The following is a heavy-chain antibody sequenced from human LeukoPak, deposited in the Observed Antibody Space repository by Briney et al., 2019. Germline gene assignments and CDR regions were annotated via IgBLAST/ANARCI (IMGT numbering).Heavy chain of an antibody. CDR3: ARDSSSRPFDY. V-gene: IGHV3-64*01. CDR2: ISSNGGST. D-gene: IGHD6-19*01. Sequence: PGGSLRLSCAASGFTFSDYGMHWVRQAPGKGLEYVSTISSNGGSTYYANSVKGRFTVSRDNSKNTLYLQMGSLRAEDMAVYYCARDSSSRPFDYWGQGTLDTVSS. J-gene: IGHJ4*02. CDR1: GFTFSDYG.